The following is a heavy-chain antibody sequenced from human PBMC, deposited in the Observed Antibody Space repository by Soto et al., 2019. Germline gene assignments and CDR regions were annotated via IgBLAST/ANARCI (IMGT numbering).Heavy chain of an antibody. V-gene: IGHV3-72*01. CDR2: TRNKANSYTT. CDR3: ARGPYYFWSGYPVPYYYMDV. D-gene: IGHD3-3*01. CDR1: GFTFSDHY. J-gene: IGHJ6*03. Sequence: EVQLVESGGGLVQPGGSLRLSCAASGFTFSDHYMDWVRQAPGKGLEWVGRTRNKANSYTTEYAASVKGRFTISRDDSKISLYLQMNSLKTEDTAVYYCARGPYYFWSGYPVPYYYMDVWGKGTTVTVSS.